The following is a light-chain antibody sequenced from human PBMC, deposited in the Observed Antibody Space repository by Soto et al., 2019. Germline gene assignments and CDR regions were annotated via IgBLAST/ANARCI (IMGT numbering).Light chain of an antibody. CDR2: EDT. CDR3: CSYATGATWV. V-gene: IGLV2-23*01. CDR1: SSDVGGSKL. J-gene: IGLJ3*02. Sequence: QSALTQPASVSGSPGQSITISCTGTSSDVGGSKLVSWYHHHPGKAPKLIIYEDTKRPSGVSTRFSGSKSGNTASLTISGLQAEDEADYSCCSYATGATWVFGGRTKLTVL.